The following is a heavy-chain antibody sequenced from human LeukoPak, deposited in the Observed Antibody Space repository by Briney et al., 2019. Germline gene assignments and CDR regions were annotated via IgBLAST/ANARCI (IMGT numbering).Heavy chain of an antibody. D-gene: IGHD5-18*01. V-gene: IGHV3-21*01. CDR2: ISSSSSYI. J-gene: IGHJ3*02. CDR1: GFTFSSYS. Sequence: GGSLRLSCAASGFTFSSYSMNWVRQAPGKGLEWVSSISSSSSYIYYADSVKGRFTISRDNAKNSLYLQMNSLRAEDTAVYYCAKGRTQLWLDDAFDIWGQGTMVTVSS. CDR3: AKGRTQLWLDDAFDI.